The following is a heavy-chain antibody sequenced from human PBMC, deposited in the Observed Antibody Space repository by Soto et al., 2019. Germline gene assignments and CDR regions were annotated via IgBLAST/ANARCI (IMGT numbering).Heavy chain of an antibody. CDR2: IYYDGVT. Sequence: RSLTCTVSGGSISSGDYYWTWILQSPGKGLEWIGYIYYDGVTYYNPSLESRLTISLEMSKNEFSLKLSAVTAADTAVYYCARDSFNYYYGMDVWGQGTTVTLSS. CDR3: ARDSFNYYYGMDV. J-gene: IGHJ6*02. CDR1: GGSISSGDYY. V-gene: IGHV4-30-4*01.